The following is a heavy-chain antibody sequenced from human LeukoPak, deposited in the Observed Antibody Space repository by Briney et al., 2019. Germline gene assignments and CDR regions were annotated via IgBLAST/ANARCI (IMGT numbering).Heavy chain of an antibody. CDR3: ARHGPVPLYQRGMDV. V-gene: IGHV4-59*08. CDR1: GGSISGYY. CDR2: IYSSGIT. Sequence: SETLSLTCTVSGGSISGYYWSCIRQPPGQGLEWIGYIYSSGITLYNPSLRSRVTMSVDTSRNQFSLKLSSVTAADTAVYYCARHGPVPLYQRGMDVWGQGTTVTVSS. D-gene: IGHD2-15*01. J-gene: IGHJ6*02.